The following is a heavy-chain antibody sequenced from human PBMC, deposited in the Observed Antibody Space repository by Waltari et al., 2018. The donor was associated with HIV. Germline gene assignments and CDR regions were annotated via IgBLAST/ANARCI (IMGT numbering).Heavy chain of an antibody. J-gene: IGHJ6*02. CDR3: ARDSVLMITFGGVIVGPYGMDV. Sequence: QVQLQESGPGLVKPSQTLSLTCTVSGGSISSGGYYWSWIRQHPGKGLEWIGYIYYSGSTYYNPALKSRVTISVDTSKNQFSLKLSSVTAADTAVYYCARDSVLMITFGGVIVGPYGMDVWGQGTTVTVSS. CDR2: IYYSGST. V-gene: IGHV4-31*03. D-gene: IGHD3-16*02. CDR1: GGSISSGGYY.